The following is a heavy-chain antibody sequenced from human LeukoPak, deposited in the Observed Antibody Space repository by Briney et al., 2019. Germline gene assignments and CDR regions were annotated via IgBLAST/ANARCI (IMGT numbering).Heavy chain of an antibody. V-gene: IGHV3-21*01. CDR2: ISSGSSYI. CDR1: GFTFSTYS. D-gene: IGHD2-8*01. CDR3: AGGCISASCSFDY. Sequence: GGSLRLSCAASGFTFSTYSMNWVRQAPGKGLEWVSSISSGSSYIYYADSVMGRFTISRDNAKNSLYLQMNSLRAEDTAVYYCAGGCISASCSFDYWGQGTLVTVSS. J-gene: IGHJ4*02.